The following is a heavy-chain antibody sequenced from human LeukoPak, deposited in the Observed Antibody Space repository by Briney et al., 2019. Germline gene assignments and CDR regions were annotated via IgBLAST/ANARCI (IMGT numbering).Heavy chain of an antibody. J-gene: IGHJ4*02. D-gene: IGHD6-13*01. CDR1: GFTFTSYA. CDR2: ISTGAGST. Sequence: PGGSLRLSCAASGFTFTSYAMSWVRQAPGKGLEWVSAISTGAGSTYYADSVKGRFTISRDNSKNTLYLQMNSLRAEDTAVYYCAKDRVVGSSWYYFDYWGQGTLVTVSS. V-gene: IGHV3-23*01. CDR3: AKDRVVGSSWYYFDY.